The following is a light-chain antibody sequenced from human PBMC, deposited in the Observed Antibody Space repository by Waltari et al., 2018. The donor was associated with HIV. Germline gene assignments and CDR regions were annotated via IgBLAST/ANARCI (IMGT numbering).Light chain of an antibody. J-gene: IGLJ3*02. CDR1: SSNTENNY. V-gene: IGLV1-51*01. Sequence: QSVLTQPPSVSAAPGQKVTLSCSGSSSNTENNYVSWYQQLPGTAPKLLIYDNNKRPSGIPDRFSGSNSGTSATLGITGLQTGDEADYYCGTWDSSLSAWVFGGGTKLTVL. CDR2: DNN. CDR3: GTWDSSLSAWV.